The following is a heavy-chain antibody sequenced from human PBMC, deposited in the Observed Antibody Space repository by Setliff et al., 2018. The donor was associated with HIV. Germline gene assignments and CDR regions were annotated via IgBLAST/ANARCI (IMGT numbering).Heavy chain of an antibody. CDR3: ATVGRGYSSPVDAFDI. CDR2: IIPILGIA. D-gene: IGHD5-12*01. Sequence: AASVKVSCKASGGTFSSYAISWVRQAPGQGLEWMGGIIPILGIANYAQKFQGRVTITADKSTSTAYMELSSLRSEDTAVYYCATVGRGYSSPVDAFDIWGQGTMVTVSS. J-gene: IGHJ3*02. V-gene: IGHV1-69*10. CDR1: GGTFSSYA.